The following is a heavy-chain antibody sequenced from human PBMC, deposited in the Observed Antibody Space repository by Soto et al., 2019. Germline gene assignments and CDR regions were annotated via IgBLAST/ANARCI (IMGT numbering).Heavy chain of an antibody. J-gene: IGHJ5*02. Sequence: QVHLVESGGGLVKPGGSLRLSCTVSGFAFRHNYLIWIRQAPGKGLEWLSYISTSGSPAYYADSVKGRFTISTDNAKKSLYLQMDSRSAEDTGVYYCATGGIYYEAWGQGTLVTVSS. CDR2: ISTSGSPA. CDR3: ATGGIYYEA. D-gene: IGHD1-26*01. V-gene: IGHV3-11*01. CDR1: GFAFRHNY.